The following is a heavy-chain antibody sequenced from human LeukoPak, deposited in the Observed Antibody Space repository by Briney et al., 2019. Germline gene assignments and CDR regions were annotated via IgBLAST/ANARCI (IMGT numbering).Heavy chain of an antibody. J-gene: IGHJ4*02. V-gene: IGHV4-30-4*08. CDR2: IYYSGST. CDR1: GGSISSGDYY. D-gene: IGHD1-26*01. CDR3: ATTPSGSYRSDY. Sequence: SETLSLTCTVSGGSISSGDYYWSWIRQPPGKGLEWIGYIYYSGSTYYNPSLKSRVTISVDTSKNQFSLKLSSVTAADTAVYYCATTPSGSYRSDYWGQGTLVTVSS.